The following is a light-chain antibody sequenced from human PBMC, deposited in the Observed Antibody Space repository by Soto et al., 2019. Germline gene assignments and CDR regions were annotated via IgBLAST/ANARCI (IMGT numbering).Light chain of an antibody. V-gene: IGLV1-44*01. CDR1: SSNIGSGT. CDR3: AAWDDSLNGLVV. J-gene: IGLJ2*01. Sequence: QSALTQPPSASGTPGQSVTISCSGSSSNIGSGTVNWYQQLPGTAPKLLIYSNYQRPSGVPDRFSGSKSGTSASLAISGLQSEDEADYYCAAWDDSLNGLVVFGGGTKVTVL. CDR2: SNY.